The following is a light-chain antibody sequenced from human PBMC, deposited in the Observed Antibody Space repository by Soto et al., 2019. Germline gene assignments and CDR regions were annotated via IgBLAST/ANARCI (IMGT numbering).Light chain of an antibody. Sequence: EIVLTQSPGTLSLSPGERATLSCRASQSVSSAYLAWYQQQPGQAPRLRIYGASCRATGIPDRFSGSGSGTHFTLTISRLEPEDFAVYYCQQYDSSPLTFGGGTKVEIK. CDR2: GAS. CDR3: QQYDSSPLT. V-gene: IGKV3-20*01. J-gene: IGKJ4*01. CDR1: QSVSSAY.